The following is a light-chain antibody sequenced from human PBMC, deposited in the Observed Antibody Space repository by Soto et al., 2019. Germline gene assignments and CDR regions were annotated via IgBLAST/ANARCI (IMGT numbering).Light chain of an antibody. V-gene: IGLV2-14*01. J-gene: IGLJ2*01. CDR1: SSDVGGYNY. CDR3: SSYTSSSTQGGV. CDR2: DVS. Sequence: QSALTQPASVSGSPGQSITISCTGTSSDVGGYNYVSWYQQHPGKAPKLMIYDVSNRPSGVSNRFSGSKSGNTASLTISGLQAEDEADYYCSSYTSSSTQGGVFGGGTKLTVL.